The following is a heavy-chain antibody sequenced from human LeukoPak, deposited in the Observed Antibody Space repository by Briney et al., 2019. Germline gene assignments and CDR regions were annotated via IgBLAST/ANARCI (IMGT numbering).Heavy chain of an antibody. CDR3: AREDYDILTGYYDAVNWFDP. CDR2: INAGNGNT. CDR1: GYTFTSYA. D-gene: IGHD3-9*01. V-gene: IGHV1-3*01. J-gene: IGHJ5*02. Sequence: GASVKVSCKASGYTFTSYAMHWVRQAPGQRLEWMGWINAGNGNTKYSQKFQGRVTIIRDTSASTAYMELSSLRSEDTAVYYCAREDYDILTGYYDAVNWFDPWGQGTLVTVSS.